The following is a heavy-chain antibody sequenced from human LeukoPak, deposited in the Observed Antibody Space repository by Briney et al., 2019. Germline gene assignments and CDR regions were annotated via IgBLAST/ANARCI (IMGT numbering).Heavy chain of an antibody. J-gene: IGHJ4*02. CDR3: AIGTHDSSGYYYFDGN. D-gene: IGHD3-22*01. Sequence: NTGGSLRLSCAASGFTFSDYYMSWLRQAPGKGLEWVSYISSGGGNIYYADSVKGRFTISRDNAKNSLYLQMNSLRAEDTAVYYCAIGTHDSSGYYYFDGNWGQGTLVSVSS. V-gene: IGHV3-11*01. CDR2: ISSGGGNI. CDR1: GFTFSDYY.